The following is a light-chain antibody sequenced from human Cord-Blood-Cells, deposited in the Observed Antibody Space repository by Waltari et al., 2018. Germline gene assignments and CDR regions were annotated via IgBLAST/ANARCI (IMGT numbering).Light chain of an antibody. Sequence: SYELTQPPSVSVSPGQTASITCSGDKLGDKYACWYQQNPGQSPVLVIYQDSKRPSVIPGRFAASTSGNTATLTISGTQAMDEADYYCQAWDSSTVVFGGGTKLTVL. V-gene: IGLV3-1*01. CDR1: KLGDKY. CDR2: QDS. CDR3: QAWDSSTVV. J-gene: IGLJ2*01.